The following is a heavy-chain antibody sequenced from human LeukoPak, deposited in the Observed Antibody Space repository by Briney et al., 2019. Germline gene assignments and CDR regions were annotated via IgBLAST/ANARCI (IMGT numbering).Heavy chain of an antibody. D-gene: IGHD5-18*01. V-gene: IGHV3-30*02. J-gene: IGHJ4*02. CDR2: TRYDGSDK. Sequence: GGSLRLSCAASGFTFSSYGMHWVRQAPDKGLEWVAFTRYDGSDKYYVDSVKGRFTISRDNSKNTLYLQMNSLRAEDTAVYYCAKDRHVWGYSYGETFDYWGQGTPVTVSS. CDR1: GFTFSSYG. CDR3: AKDRHVWGYSYGETFDY.